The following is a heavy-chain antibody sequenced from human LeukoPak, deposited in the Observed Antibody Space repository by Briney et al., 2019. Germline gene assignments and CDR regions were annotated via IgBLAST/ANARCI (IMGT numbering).Heavy chain of an antibody. CDR3: ARAAAYCGGDCPGYYYHYYMDV. D-gene: IGHD2-21*01. CDR1: GYTFTSYG. CDR2: ISAYNGNT. Sequence: ASVKVSCKASGYTFTSYGISWVRQAPGQGLEWMGWISAYNGNTNYAQKLQGRVTMTTDTSTSTAYMEPRSLRSDDTAVYYCARAAAYCGGDCPGYYYHYYMDVWGKGTTVTVSS. J-gene: IGHJ6*03. V-gene: IGHV1-18*01.